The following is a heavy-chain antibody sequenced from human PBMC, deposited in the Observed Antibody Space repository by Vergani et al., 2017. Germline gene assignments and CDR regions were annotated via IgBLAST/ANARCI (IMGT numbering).Heavy chain of an antibody. CDR3: TXGCYYDSIAYWAY. CDR2: INPSGGST. CDR1: GYTFTSYY. Sequence: QVQLVQSGAEVKKPGASVKVSCKASGYTFTSYYMHWVRPAPGQGLEWMGIINPSGGSTSYAQKFQGRVNMTRETSTITVYRELSSLRSEATAVYYCTXGCYYDSIAYWAYWGQGTLVTVSS. D-gene: IGHD3-22*01. V-gene: IGHV1-46*03. J-gene: IGHJ4*02.